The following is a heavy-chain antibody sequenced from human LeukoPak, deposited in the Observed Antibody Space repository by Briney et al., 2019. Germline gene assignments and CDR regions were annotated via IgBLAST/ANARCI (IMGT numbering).Heavy chain of an antibody. CDR1: GFTFSSYS. CDR3: ASIYDFWSGYSVDY. D-gene: IGHD3-3*01. CDR2: ISSSSSYI. J-gene: IGHJ4*02. Sequence: GGSLRLSCAASGFTFSSYSMNWVRQAPGKGLEWVSSISSSSSYIYYADSVKGRFTISRDNAKNSQYLQMNSLRAEDTAVYYCASIYDFWSGYSVDYWGQGTLVTVSS. V-gene: IGHV3-21*01.